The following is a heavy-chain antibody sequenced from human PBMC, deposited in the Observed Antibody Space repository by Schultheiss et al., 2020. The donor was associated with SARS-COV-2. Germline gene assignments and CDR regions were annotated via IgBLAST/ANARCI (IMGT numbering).Heavy chain of an antibody. J-gene: IGHJ4*02. CDR1: GFTFSSYG. Sequence: GGSLRLSCAASGFTFSSYGMHWVRQAPGKGLEWVAVISYDGSNKYYGDSVKGRFTISRDNSKNSLYLQMNSLRTEDTALYYCAKDSGYYDFWSGYSSYFDYWGQGALVTVSS. CDR3: AKDSGYYDFWSGYSSYFDY. CDR2: ISYDGSNK. D-gene: IGHD3-3*01. V-gene: IGHV3-30*18.